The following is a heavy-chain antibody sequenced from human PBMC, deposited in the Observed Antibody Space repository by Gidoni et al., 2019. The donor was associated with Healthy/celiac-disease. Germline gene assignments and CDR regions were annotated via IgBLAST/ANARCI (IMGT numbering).Heavy chain of an antibody. D-gene: IGHD3-10*02. V-gene: IGHV3-23*01. Sequence: EVQLLESGGGLVQPGGSLRLSCAASGFPFSSYAMSWVRQAPGKGLEWVSAISGSGGSTYYADSVKGRFTISRDNSKNTLYLQMNSLRAEDTAVYYCAKSPVRGVIISTDYWGQGTLVTVSS. CDR3: AKSPVRGVIISTDY. CDR2: ISGSGGST. J-gene: IGHJ4*02. CDR1: GFPFSSYA.